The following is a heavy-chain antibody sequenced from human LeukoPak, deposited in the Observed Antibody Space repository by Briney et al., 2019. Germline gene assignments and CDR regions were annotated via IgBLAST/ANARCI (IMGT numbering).Heavy chain of an antibody. D-gene: IGHD2-15*01. CDR1: GLSVSHNY. V-gene: IGHV3-66*01. Sequence: PGGSLRLSCAASGLSVSHNYMTWVRQAPGKGLQWVSMIRSDTGTDYADSVKGRSTISRDSSNNTLFLQMNSLRAEDTAVYYCARESNRRLHYYGIDVWGLGTTVTVSS. CDR3: ARESNRRLHYYGIDV. J-gene: IGHJ6*02. CDR2: IRSDTGT.